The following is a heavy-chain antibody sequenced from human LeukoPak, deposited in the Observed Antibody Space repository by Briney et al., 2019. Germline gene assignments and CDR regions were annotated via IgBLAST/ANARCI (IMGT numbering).Heavy chain of an antibody. CDR1: GFTFSDYY. D-gene: IGHD3-16*01. V-gene: IGHV3-11*04. CDR3: XXXXXGWGTYHYMNV. Sequence: GGSLRLSCAASGFTFSDYYMSWIRQAPGKGLEWVSYISSSASTIYYADSVKGRFTLSRDNAKNSLYLQMNSLRAEDTAVYYCXXXXXGWGTYHYMNVWGKGTTVTISS. J-gene: IGHJ6*03. CDR2: ISSSASTI.